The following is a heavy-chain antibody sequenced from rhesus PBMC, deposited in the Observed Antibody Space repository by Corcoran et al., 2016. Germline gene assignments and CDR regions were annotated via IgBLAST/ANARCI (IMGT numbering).Heavy chain of an antibody. Sequence: QVQLQESGPGLVKPSETLSLTCAVSGYSISSGYYWGWFRHPPGKGLEGMGISYVSGGSNYQNPYLKGRVTLSVDTSKNQVSLKRSSVTAADTAVDYCARSHCTSTTCRDAVDFWGQGLRVTVSS. CDR3: ARSHCTSTTCRDAVDF. CDR1: GYSISSGYY. D-gene: IGHD2-2*01. V-gene: IGHV4S14*01. J-gene: IGHJ3*01. CDR2: SYVSGGSN.